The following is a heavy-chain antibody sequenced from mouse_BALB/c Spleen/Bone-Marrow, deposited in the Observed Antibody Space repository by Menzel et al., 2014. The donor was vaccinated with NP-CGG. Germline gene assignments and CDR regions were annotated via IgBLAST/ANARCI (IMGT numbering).Heavy chain of an antibody. CDR3: ARKGAMIPHYYAMAY. D-gene: IGHD2-4*01. V-gene: IGHV5-17*02. CDR2: ISNGSSTI. Sequence: DVQLVESGGGSVQPGGSRKLSCAASGFTFSSFGMHWVRQVPEKGLEWVAYISNGSSTIYYADTVKGRFTISRDNPKNTLFLQMTSLRSEDTDMYYCARKGAMIPHYYAMAYWCQGTPVTVSS. J-gene: IGHJ4*01. CDR1: GFTFSSFG.